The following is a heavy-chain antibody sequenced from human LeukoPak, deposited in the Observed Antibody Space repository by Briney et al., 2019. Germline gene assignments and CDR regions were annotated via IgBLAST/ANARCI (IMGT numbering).Heavy chain of an antibody. CDR1: GGSISSYY. D-gene: IGHD3-22*01. CDR3: ARHTYYYDSSGYYYGGYFDY. V-gene: IGHV4-34*01. CDR2: INHSGST. J-gene: IGHJ4*02. Sequence: SETLSLTCTVSGGSISSYYWSWIRQPPGKGLEWIGEINHSGSTNYNPSLKSRVTISVDTSKNQFSLKLSSVTAADTAVYYCARHTYYYDSSGYYYGGYFDYWGQETLVTVSS.